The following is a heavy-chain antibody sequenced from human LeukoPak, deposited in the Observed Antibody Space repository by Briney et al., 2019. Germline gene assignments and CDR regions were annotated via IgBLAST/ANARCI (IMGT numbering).Heavy chain of an antibody. CDR3: ARDHISGYGEIDY. D-gene: IGHD5-12*01. J-gene: IGHJ4*02. Sequence: PGGSLRRSCAASGFTCSSDEMNGVRQAQRKGLEWVSYISSSGSTIYYADSVKGRFTISRDNAKNTLYLQMNSLRAEDTAVYYCARDHISGYGEIDYWGQGTLVTVSS. CDR1: GFTCSSDE. V-gene: IGHV3-48*03. CDR2: ISSSGSTI.